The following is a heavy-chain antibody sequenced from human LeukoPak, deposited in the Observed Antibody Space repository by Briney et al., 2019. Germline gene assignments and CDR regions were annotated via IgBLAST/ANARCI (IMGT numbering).Heavy chain of an antibody. CDR3: ARDLYGDYVEGDY. D-gene: IGHD4-17*01. CDR2: INPNSGGT. J-gene: IGHJ4*02. CDR1: GYTFTGYY. V-gene: IGHV1-2*02. Sequence: ASVKVSCKASGYTFTGYYMHWVRQATGQGLEWMGWINPNSGGTNYAQKFQGRVTMTRDTSISTAYMELSRLRSDDTAVYYCARDLYGDYVEGDYWGQGTLVTVSS.